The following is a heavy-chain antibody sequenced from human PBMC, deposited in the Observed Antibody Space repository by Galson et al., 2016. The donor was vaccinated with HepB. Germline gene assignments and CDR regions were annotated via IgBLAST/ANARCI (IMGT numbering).Heavy chain of an antibody. CDR1: GYSFTPYW. V-gene: IGHV5-51*03. CDR3: ARRGGSQIDLSTDAFDS. CDR2: IYPGDSDT. D-gene: IGHD2/OR15-2a*01. Sequence: QSGAEVKKPGESLKISCKGSGYSFTPYWVAWVRQMPGKGLELMGIIYPGDSDTRYSPSSQGQVTISADTSINTAHLQWSSLKASDTAIYFCARRGGSQIDLSTDAFDSWGQGTVVTVPS. J-gene: IGHJ3*02.